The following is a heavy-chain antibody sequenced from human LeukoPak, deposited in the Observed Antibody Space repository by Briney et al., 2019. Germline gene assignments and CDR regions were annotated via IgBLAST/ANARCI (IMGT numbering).Heavy chain of an antibody. J-gene: IGHJ4*02. D-gene: IGHD2-8*01. V-gene: IGHV3-23*01. CDR2: ISDSGDYT. CDR3: AKDTSIGKYCTNGVCSPFDY. Sequence: PGGSLRLSCAGSGFTFSSYAMSGVRQAPGQGLEWVSVISDSGDYTSYADSVRGRFTISRDNSRNTLYLQMISLRPEDTAVYYCAKDTSIGKYCTNGVCSPFDYWGQGTLVTVSS. CDR1: GFTFSSYA.